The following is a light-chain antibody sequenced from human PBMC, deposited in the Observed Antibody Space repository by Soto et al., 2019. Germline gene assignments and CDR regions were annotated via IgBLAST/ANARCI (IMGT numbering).Light chain of an antibody. CDR3: QQRSNWPLT. J-gene: IGKJ4*01. CDR1: QSLSRSS. V-gene: IGKV3D-20*02. CDR2: GAS. Sequence: EIVLTQSPGTLSLSPGDRATLSCRASQSLSRSSLAWYQQKPGRAPRLLIYGASRRATGIPDRFSGSGSGTDFTLTISRLEPEDFAVYYCQQRSNWPLTFGGGTKVEIK.